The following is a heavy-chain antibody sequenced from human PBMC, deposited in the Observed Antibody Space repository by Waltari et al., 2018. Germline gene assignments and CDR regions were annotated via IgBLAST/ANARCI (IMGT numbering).Heavy chain of an antibody. CDR1: GGSISGYF. Sequence: QVQLQESGPGLVKPSETLSLTCTVSGGSISGYFWTWIRQPPGKGLEGIGHIYNSGSTTYNPALNNRVTISEDTSNNQFSLRLSSVTAADTAVYFCARSYYDYWSGYPFDRWGQGTLVTVSS. V-gene: IGHV4-59*01. D-gene: IGHD3-3*01. CDR3: ARSYYDYWSGYPFDR. CDR2: IYNSGST. J-gene: IGHJ4*02.